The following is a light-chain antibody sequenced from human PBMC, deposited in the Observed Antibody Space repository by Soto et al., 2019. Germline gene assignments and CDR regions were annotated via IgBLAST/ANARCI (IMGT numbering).Light chain of an antibody. Sequence: QSVLTQPPSASGTPGQRVIISCSGRSSNIGSNAVNWYQQLPGTAPKLLIYSNDQRPSGVPDRFSGSKSGTSASLAISGLQSEDEAEYYCAAWDDSLNGLCVFGTGTKLTVL. CDR1: SSNIGSNA. CDR2: SND. CDR3: AAWDDSLNGLCV. J-gene: IGLJ1*01. V-gene: IGLV1-44*01.